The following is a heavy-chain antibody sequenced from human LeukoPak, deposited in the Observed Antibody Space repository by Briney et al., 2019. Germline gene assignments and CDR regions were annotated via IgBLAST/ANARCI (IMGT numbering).Heavy chain of an antibody. CDR2: ISGSGTRT. D-gene: IGHD5-12*01. V-gene: IGHV3-23*01. Sequence: GGSLRLSCAASGFTFSSYAMSWVRQAPGKGLEWVSGISGSGTRTHYADSVKGRFTISRDKSKNTLYLQMNSLRVEDTAVYYCAKSGADIVATIMGVDYWGQGTLVTVST. J-gene: IGHJ4*02. CDR3: AKSGADIVATIMGVDY. CDR1: GFTFSSYA.